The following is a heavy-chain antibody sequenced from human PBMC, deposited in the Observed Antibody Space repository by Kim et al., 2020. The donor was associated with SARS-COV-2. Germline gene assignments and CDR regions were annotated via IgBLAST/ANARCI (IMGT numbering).Heavy chain of an antibody. CDR1: GGSISRYY. V-gene: IGHV4-59*01. Sequence: SETLSLTCSVSGGSISRYYWSWIRQPPGKGLEWIGNIYYSGSTNYNSSLKSRVTMSVDTSKNQFSLNLSSVTAADTAVYYCARDSQVAITWYYGMDVWGQGTTVTVS. CDR3: ARDSQVAITWYYGMDV. CDR2: IYYSGST. D-gene: IGHD2-21*01. J-gene: IGHJ6*02.